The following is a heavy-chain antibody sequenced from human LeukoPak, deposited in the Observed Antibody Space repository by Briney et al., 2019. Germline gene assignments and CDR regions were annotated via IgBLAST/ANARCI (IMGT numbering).Heavy chain of an antibody. J-gene: IGHJ6*03. CDR1: GGSISSYY. D-gene: IGHD6-13*01. CDR2: IYYSGST. CDR3: CSHHYYYYMDV. V-gene: IGHV4-59*01. Sequence: SETLSLTCTVSGGSISSYYWSWIRQPPGKGLEWIGYIYYSGSTNYNPSLKSRVTISVDTSKNQFSLKLSSVTAADTAVYYCCSHHYYYYMDVWGKGTTVTVSS.